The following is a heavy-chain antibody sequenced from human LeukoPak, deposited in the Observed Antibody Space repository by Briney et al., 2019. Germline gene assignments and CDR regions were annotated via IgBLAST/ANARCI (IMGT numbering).Heavy chain of an antibody. CDR1: GFTLSDYA. J-gene: IGHJ4*02. CDR2: IRYDGSNK. D-gene: IGHD1/OR15-1a*01. CDR3: AKDNWEHVQSAFDY. Sequence: GGSLRLSCVASGFTLSDYALHWVRQAPGKGLEWVAFIRYDGSNKYYADSVKGRFTISRDNSKNTLYLQMNSLRAEDTAVYYCAKDNWEHVQSAFDYWGQGTLVTVSS. V-gene: IGHV3-30*02.